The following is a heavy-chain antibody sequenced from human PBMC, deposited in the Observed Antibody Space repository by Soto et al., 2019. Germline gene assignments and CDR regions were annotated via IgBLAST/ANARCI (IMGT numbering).Heavy chain of an antibody. Sequence: QVQLVQSGAEVKKPGSSVKVSCKASGGTFSSYAISWVRQAPGQGLEWMGGIIPIFGTANYAQKFQGRVTITADESTSTAYMELSSLRSEDTAVYYCAATEDTAMVYTHYFDYWGQGPLVTVSS. V-gene: IGHV1-69*12. CDR2: IIPIFGTA. D-gene: IGHD5-18*01. J-gene: IGHJ4*02. CDR1: GGTFSSYA. CDR3: AATEDTAMVYTHYFDY.